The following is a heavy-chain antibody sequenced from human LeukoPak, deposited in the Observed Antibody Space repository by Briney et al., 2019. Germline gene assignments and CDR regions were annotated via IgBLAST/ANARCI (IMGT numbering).Heavy chain of an antibody. Sequence: SVKVSCKASGYTFTSYAMNWVRQAPGQGLEWMGGIIPIFGTANYAQKFQGRVTITADESTSTAYMELSSLRSEDTAVYYCARVVVPATPAGWFDPWGQGTLVTVSS. V-gene: IGHV1-69*13. D-gene: IGHD2-2*01. CDR2: IIPIFGTA. CDR3: ARVVVPATPAGWFDP. CDR1: GYTFTSYA. J-gene: IGHJ5*02.